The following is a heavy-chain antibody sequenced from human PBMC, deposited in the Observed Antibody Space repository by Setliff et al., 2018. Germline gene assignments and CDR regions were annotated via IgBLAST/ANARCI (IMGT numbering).Heavy chain of an antibody. J-gene: IGHJ4*02. CDR3: ARAPSVELVTIRANSWFTY. Sequence: GASMKVSCKASGYTFRNYAFAWVRQAPGQGLEWVGWISVYNGDTNYAQKFQGRVTLTTDTSTSTAYMELRSLTSDDSALYYCARAPSVELVTIRANSWFTYWGQGTLVTVSS. D-gene: IGHD5-18*01. CDR1: GYTFRNYA. V-gene: IGHV1-18*01. CDR2: ISVYNGDT.